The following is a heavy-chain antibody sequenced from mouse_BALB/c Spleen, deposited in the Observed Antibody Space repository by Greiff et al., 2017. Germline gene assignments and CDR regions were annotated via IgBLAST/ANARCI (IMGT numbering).Heavy chain of an antibody. J-gene: IGHJ3*01. Sequence: QVQLQQSGPELVKPGASVKISCKASGYAFSSSWMNWVKQRPGQGLEWIGRIYPGDGDTNYNGKFKGKATLTADKSSSTAYMQLSSLTSVDSAVYFCARFPGPAYWGQGTLVTVSA. CDR3: ARFPGPAY. CDR1: GYAFSSSW. CDR2: IYPGDGDT. V-gene: IGHV1-82*01.